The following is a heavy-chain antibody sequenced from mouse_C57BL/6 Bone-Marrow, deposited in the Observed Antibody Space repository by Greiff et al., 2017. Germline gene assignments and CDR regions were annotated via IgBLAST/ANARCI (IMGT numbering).Heavy chain of an antibody. Sequence: VQLQQSGAELAKPGASVKLSCKASGYTFTSYWMHWVKQRPGQGLEWIGYINPSSGYSKYNQKFKDKATLTADKSSSTAYMQLSSLTYEDAAVYYCAIEPLWYFDVWGTGTTVTVSS. CDR2: INPSSGYS. V-gene: IGHV1-7*01. J-gene: IGHJ1*03. CDR1: GYTFTSYW. CDR3: AIEPLWYFDV.